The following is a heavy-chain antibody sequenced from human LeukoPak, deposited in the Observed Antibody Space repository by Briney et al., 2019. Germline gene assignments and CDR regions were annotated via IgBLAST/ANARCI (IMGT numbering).Heavy chain of an antibody. CDR1: GGSISSSGYY. Sequence: SETLSLTCTDSGGSISSSGYYWGWIRQPPGKGLEWIGIIYYSGTTYYNPSLKSRVTISIDTSKNQFSLKLSSVTAADTAVYFCARNFPGVGCSGGSCYDYWGQGALVTVSS. CDR2: IYYSGTT. CDR3: ARNFPGVGCSGGSCYDY. J-gene: IGHJ4*02. D-gene: IGHD2-15*01. V-gene: IGHV4-39*07.